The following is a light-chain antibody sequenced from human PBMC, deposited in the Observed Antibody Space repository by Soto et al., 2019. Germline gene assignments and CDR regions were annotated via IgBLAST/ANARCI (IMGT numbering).Light chain of an antibody. V-gene: IGLV2-8*01. CDR3: SSYAGSSNVV. Sequence: QSALTQPPSASGSPGQSVTISCTGTSRDVGGYNYVSWYQQHPGKAPKLMIYEVTKWPSGVPDRFSGSKSGNTASLTVSGLQAEDEADYYCSSYAGSSNVVFGGGTKLTVL. CDR1: SRDVGGYNY. J-gene: IGLJ2*01. CDR2: EVT.